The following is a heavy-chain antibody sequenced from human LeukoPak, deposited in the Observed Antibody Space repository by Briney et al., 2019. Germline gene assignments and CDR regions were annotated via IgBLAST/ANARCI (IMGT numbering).Heavy chain of an antibody. CDR3: ARQTRGYVYYFAY. J-gene: IGHJ4*02. CDR1: GFPFQDSG. Sequence: GGSLRLSCAASGFPFQDSGLSWVRQAPGKGLEWISGTNWNGDTTVYAESVKGPFTISRDNAKNSLYLQMNSLRADDTAFYYCARQTRGYVYYFAYWGQGTLVTVSS. D-gene: IGHD2-2*01. CDR2: TNWNGDTT. V-gene: IGHV3-20*04.